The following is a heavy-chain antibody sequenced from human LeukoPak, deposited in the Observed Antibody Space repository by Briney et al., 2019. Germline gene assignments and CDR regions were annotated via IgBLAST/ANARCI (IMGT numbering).Heavy chain of an antibody. V-gene: IGHV3-23*01. Sequence: GGSLRLSCAASGFTFSSYAMSWVRQAPGKGLEWVSAISGSGGSTYYADSVKGRFTISRDNSKNTLYLQMNSLRAEDTAVYYCALLDGVLDNGNYYYMDVWGKGTTVTVSS. CDR3: ALLDGVLDNGNYYYMDV. CDR1: GFTFSSYA. D-gene: IGHD2-8*01. CDR2: ISGSGGST. J-gene: IGHJ6*03.